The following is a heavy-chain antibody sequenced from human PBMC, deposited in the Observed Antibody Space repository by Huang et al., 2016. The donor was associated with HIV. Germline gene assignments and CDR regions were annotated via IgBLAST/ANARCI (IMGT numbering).Heavy chain of an antibody. J-gene: IGHJ4*02. Sequence: QVQLEQSGPAVRKPGSSVKVSCQASGGSFSDQIISWVRQATGKRFEWVGGIIPLFRAPAYAQEFKGRVTSTADESTATIYIELNSLTSEDTAVYYCAMSLRYQYDSRSYWGRYFDYWGQGTLVTVSS. CDR2: IIPLFRAP. D-gene: IGHD3-16*01. V-gene: IGHV1-69*01. CDR1: GGSFSDQI. CDR3: AMSLRYQYDSRSYWGRYFDY.